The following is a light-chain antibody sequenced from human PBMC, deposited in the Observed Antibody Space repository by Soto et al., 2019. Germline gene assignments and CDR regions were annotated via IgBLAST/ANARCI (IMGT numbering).Light chain of an antibody. Sequence: QSALTQPASASGSPGQSVTISCTGTSSDIGDSNFISWYQQSPGKAPRLMIYEVTKRPSGVPKRFSGSKAGNTASLTISGLLADDEADYFCASYRGSNTLVFGSGTKVTVL. V-gene: IGLV2-8*01. J-gene: IGLJ1*01. CDR1: SSDIGDSNF. CDR2: EVT. CDR3: ASYRGSNTLV.